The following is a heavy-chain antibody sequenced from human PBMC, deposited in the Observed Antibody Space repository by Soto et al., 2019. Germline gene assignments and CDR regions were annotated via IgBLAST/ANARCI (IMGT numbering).Heavy chain of an antibody. Sequence: SETLSLTCTVSCGSISSGGYYWSWIRQHPGKGLEWIGYIYYSGSTYYNPSLKSRVTISVDTSKNQFSLKLSSVTAADTAVYYCARDRGYSYGCFDYWGQGTLVTVSS. J-gene: IGHJ4*02. V-gene: IGHV4-31*03. CDR1: CGSISSGGYY. CDR2: IYYSGST. D-gene: IGHD5-18*01. CDR3: ARDRGYSYGCFDY.